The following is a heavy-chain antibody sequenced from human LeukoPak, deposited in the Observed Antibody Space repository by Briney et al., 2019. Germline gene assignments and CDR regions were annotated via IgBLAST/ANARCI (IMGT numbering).Heavy chain of an antibody. V-gene: IGHV3-21*01. CDR1: GFTFSSYS. D-gene: IGHD5-18*01. Sequence: GGSLRLSCAASGFTFSSYSMNWVRQAPGKGLEWVSSISSSSSYIYYADSVKGRFTISRDNAKNSLYLQMNSLRAEDTAVYYCARDQKYPGARGYSYGYHYYYYMDVWGKGTTVTISS. CDR3: ARDQKYPGARGYSYGYHYYYYMDV. J-gene: IGHJ6*03. CDR2: ISSSSSYI.